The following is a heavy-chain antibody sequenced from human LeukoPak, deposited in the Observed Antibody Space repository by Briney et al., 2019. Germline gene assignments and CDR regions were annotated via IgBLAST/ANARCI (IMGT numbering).Heavy chain of an antibody. CDR2: INWDGGST. D-gene: IGHD3-10*01. V-gene: IGHV3-20*04. Sequence: GGSLRLPCAPSGFPFDDYGMSGAPQAPGKGREGVSGINWDGGSTGYADSVKGRFTISRDNAKNSLYLQMNSLRAEDTALYYCARDGASGSYYTTVSGWGQGTLVTVSS. CDR1: GFPFDDYG. J-gene: IGHJ4*02. CDR3: ARDGASGSYYTTVSG.